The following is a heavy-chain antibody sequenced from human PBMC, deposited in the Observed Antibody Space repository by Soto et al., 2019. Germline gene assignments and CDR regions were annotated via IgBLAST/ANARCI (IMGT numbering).Heavy chain of an antibody. V-gene: IGHV4-39*07. D-gene: IGHD6-6*01. CDR3: ARTSRFDC. J-gene: IGHJ4*02. CDR2: IYHSGST. CDR1: GGSVSSGSYY. Sequence: PSETLSLTCTVSGGSVSSGSYYWSWVRQPPGKGLEWIGEIYHSGSTNYNPSLKSRVTISVDTSKNQFSLKLSSVTAADTAVYYCARTSRFDCWGQGTLVTVSS.